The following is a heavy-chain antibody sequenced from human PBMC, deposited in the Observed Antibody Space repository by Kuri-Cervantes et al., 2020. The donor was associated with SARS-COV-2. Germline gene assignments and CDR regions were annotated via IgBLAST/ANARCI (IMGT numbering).Heavy chain of an antibody. CDR3: VRDGDHWNFDY. V-gene: IGHV3-74*01. CDR2: INPDGGYT. CDR1: GFTFSGHW. J-gene: IGHJ4*02. D-gene: IGHD1-1*01. Sequence: GESLKISCAASGFTFSGHWIHWVRQAPGKGLVWVSRINPDGGYTNNADSVKGRFTLSRDNAKNMLFLRMNSLRAEDTAVYYCVRDGDHWNFDYWGQGTLVTVSS.